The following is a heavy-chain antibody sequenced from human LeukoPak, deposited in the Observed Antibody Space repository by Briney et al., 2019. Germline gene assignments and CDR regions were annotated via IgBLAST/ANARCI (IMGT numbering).Heavy chain of an antibody. CDR3: AGHNGYYRY. CDR2: IYYRRCT. Sequence: PSENLSLTCSVSGGSISSSSYYWGWIRQPPGKGLEWIGSIYYRRCTYYNLSLKSRVTISEATSKNLCSLNLGSLTAADTAVDSCAGHNGYYRYWGQGTLVTVSS. V-gene: IGHV4-39*01. J-gene: IGHJ4*02. D-gene: IGHD4-17*01. CDR1: GGSISSSSYY.